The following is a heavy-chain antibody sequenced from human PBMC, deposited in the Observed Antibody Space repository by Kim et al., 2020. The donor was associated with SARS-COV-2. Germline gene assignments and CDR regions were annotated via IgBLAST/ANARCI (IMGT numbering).Heavy chain of an antibody. CDR2: IRSKANSYTT. D-gene: IGHD3-16*02. V-gene: IGHV3-73*01. CDR3: TTYYDYVWGSYQYDAFDI. J-gene: IGHJ3*02. Sequence: GGSLRLSCAASGFTFSGSAMHWVRQASGKGLECVGRIRSKANSYTTAYAASVKGRFTISRDDSENTACLQMNSLKTEDTAVYYCTTYYDYVWGSYQYDAFDIWGQGTMVHISS. CDR1: GFTFSGSA.